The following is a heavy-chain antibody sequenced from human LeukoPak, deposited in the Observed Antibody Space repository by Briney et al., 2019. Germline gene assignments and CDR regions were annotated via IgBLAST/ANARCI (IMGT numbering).Heavy chain of an antibody. D-gene: IGHD3-10*01. CDR1: GGSLSGYY. J-gene: IGHJ5*02. V-gene: IGHV4-34*01. CDR2: INHSGST. Sequence: SETLSLTCAVYGGSLSGYYWSWIRQPPGKGPEWIGEINHSGSTNYNPSLKSRVTISVDTSKNQFSLKLSSVTAADTAVYYCARGGLYYYGSGSRFDPWGQGTLVTVSS. CDR3: ARGGLYYYGSGSRFDP.